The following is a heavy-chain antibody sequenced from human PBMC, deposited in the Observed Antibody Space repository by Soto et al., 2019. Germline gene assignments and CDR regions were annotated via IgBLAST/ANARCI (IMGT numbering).Heavy chain of an antibody. V-gene: IGHV3-15*07. D-gene: IGHD3-9*01. J-gene: IGHJ4*02. CDR2: IKSKIDGGTT. CDR3: TTDTFYDVLTGSGTNPYYFDY. CDR1: GFTFSNAW. Sequence: VQLVESGGDLVKPGGSLRLSCAASGFTFSNAWMNWVRQAPGKGLEWVGRIKSKIDGGTTDYPAPVKGRFTISRDDSKNTLYLQMNSLKTEDTAVYYCTTDTFYDVLTGSGTNPYYFDYWGQGTLVTVSS.